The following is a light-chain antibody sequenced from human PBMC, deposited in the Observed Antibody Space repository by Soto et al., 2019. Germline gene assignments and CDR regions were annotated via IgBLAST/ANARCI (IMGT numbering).Light chain of an antibody. V-gene: IGKV1-39*01. CDR1: QSIGNY. CDR2: GAS. Sequence: DIQMTQSPSSLSASVGDRVTITCRASQSIGNYFTWYQHKPGNAPKLLVYGASSVHSGVPSSFSGSGSGTDFTLTISSLQPEDFATYYFQQCYSTPLTFGGGIEVEIK. CDR3: QQCYSTPLT. J-gene: IGKJ4*01.